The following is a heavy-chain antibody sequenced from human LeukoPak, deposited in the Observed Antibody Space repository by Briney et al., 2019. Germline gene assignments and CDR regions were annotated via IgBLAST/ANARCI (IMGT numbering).Heavy chain of an antibody. V-gene: IGHV3-15*01. CDR3: TWSGLKIES. J-gene: IGHJ4*02. D-gene: IGHD3-3*01. CDR1: GFTFSNGW. CDR2: IKTETDGGPT. Sequence: GGSLRLSCAASGFTFSNGWMSWVRRAPRKGLEWVAQIKTETDGGPTDYAAPVKGRFTISRDDSKNMLFLQMNSLKTEDTAIYYCTWSGLKIESWGQGTLVTVSS.